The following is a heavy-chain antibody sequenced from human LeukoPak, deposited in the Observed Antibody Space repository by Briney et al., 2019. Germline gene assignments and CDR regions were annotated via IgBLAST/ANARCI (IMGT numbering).Heavy chain of an antibody. V-gene: IGHV3-21*01. J-gene: IGHJ6*03. D-gene: IGHD6-13*01. CDR2: ISSSSSYI. Sequence: GGSLRLSCPASGFTFSSYSMNWVRQAPGKGLEWVSSISSSSSYIYYADSVKGRFTISRDNAKNSLYLQMNSLSAEDTAVYYCASVSSWPYYMDVWGKGTTVTVSS. CDR3: ASVSSWPYYMDV. CDR1: GFTFSSYS.